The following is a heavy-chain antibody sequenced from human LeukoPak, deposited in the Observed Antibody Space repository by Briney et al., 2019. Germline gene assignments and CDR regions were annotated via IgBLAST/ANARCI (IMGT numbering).Heavy chain of an antibody. Sequence: HPGGSLILSCAASGFTFSSYGMHWVRQAPGKGLEWVAVISYDGSNKYYADSVKGRFTISRDNSKNTLYLQMNSLRAEDTAVYYCAKDHSPTMVRGVKSPDWFDPWGQGTLVTVSS. D-gene: IGHD3-10*01. CDR2: ISYDGSNK. CDR1: GFTFSSYG. CDR3: AKDHSPTMVRGVKSPDWFDP. J-gene: IGHJ5*02. V-gene: IGHV3-30*18.